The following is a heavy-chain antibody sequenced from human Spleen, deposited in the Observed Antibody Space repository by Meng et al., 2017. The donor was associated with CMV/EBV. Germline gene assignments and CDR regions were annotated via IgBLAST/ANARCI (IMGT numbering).Heavy chain of an antibody. J-gene: IGHJ4*02. CDR3: ARGGFGELTPFDS. D-gene: IGHD3-10*01. Sequence: SETLSLTCAVYGGSFSGYYWSWIRQPPGKGLEWIGSISYIGSTKYNPSLKSRVTISVNLSKNQFSLRLTSVTAADTAVYSCARGGFGELTPFDSWGQGTLVTVSS. CDR1: GGSFSGYY. CDR2: ISYIGST. V-gene: IGHV4-34*01.